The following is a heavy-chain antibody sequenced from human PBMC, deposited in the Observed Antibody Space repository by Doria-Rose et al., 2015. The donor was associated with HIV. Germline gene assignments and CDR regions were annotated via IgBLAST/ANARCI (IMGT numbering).Heavy chain of an antibody. V-gene: IGHV1-69*15. CDR2: IIPLFDTE. J-gene: IGHJ4*02. CDR1: GGSFSSYA. Sequence: QLVQSGAEVTKPGSSVKVSCKASGGSFSSYAVSWVRQAPGQGLEWMGRIIPLFDTENYAQTFEGRLTITADDSTATTYMELSSLTSDDTAIYYCASAYYGSGSYFPDSWGQGTLVTVSS. D-gene: IGHD3-10*01. CDR3: ASAYYGSGSYFPDS.